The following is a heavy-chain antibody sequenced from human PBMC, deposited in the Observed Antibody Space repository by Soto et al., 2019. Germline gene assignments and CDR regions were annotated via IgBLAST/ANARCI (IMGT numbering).Heavy chain of an antibody. Sequence: QVHLVQSGAEEKKPGASWKVSCKASGYTFTSYAMHWVRQAPGQRLEWMGWINAGNGNTKYSKKFQGRVTITRDTSASTAYMELSSLRSEDTAVYYCARVGGWYVPDYWGQGTLVTVSS. CDR2: INAGNGNT. D-gene: IGHD6-19*01. CDR3: ARVGGWYVPDY. V-gene: IGHV1-3*05. J-gene: IGHJ4*02. CDR1: GYTFTSYA.